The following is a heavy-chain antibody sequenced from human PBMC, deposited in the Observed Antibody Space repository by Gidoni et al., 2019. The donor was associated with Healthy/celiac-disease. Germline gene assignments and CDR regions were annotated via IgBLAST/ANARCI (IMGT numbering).Heavy chain of an antibody. CDR3: ARDPGDSSGYYPWYFDY. CDR1: GGSISSGDYY. V-gene: IGHV4-30-4*01. CDR2: IYYSGST. J-gene: IGHJ4*02. Sequence: QVQLQESGPGLVKPSQTLSLTCTVSGGSISSGDYYWSWIRQPPGKGLEWIGYIYYSGSTYYNPSLKSRVTISVDTSKNQFSLKLSSVTAADTAVYYCARDPGDSSGYYPWYFDYWGQGTLVTVSS. D-gene: IGHD3-22*01.